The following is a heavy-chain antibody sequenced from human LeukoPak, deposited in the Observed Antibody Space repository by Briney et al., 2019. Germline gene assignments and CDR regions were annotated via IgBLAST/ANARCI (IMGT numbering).Heavy chain of an antibody. CDR2: IIPIFGTA. V-gene: IGHV1-69*13. Sequence: AASVTVSCKASGGTFSSYAISWVRQAPGQGLEWMGGIIPIFGTANYAQKFQGRVTITADESTSTAYMELSSLRSEDTAVYYCARVVLGRRWLQTSYYYGMDVWGQGTTVTVSS. J-gene: IGHJ6*02. CDR3: ARVVLGRRWLQTSYYYGMDV. CDR1: GGTFSSYA. D-gene: IGHD5-24*01.